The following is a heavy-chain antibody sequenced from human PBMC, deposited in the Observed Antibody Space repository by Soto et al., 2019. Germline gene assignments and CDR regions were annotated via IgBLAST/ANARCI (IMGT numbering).Heavy chain of an antibody. Sequence: SETLSLTCTVSGGSITTGGYYWSWIRQLPGKGLEWIGHRYYSESTYYNPSLKSRVSISLDTSKNQFSLKLSFVTAADTARYYCARTKCSGGSCYSWSLDYWGQGTPVTVS. CDR1: GGSITTGGYY. J-gene: IGHJ4*02. CDR3: ARTKCSGGSCYSWSLDY. V-gene: IGHV4-31*02. CDR2: RYYSEST. D-gene: IGHD2-15*01.